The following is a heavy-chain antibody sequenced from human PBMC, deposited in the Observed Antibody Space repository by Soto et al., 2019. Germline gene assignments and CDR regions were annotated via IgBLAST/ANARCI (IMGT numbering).Heavy chain of an antibody. CDR2: IIPILGIA. D-gene: IGHD2-2*01. CDR3: ARDHCSSTICYYFDY. Sequence: QVQLVQSGAEVKKPGSSVKVSCKASGGTFSSYTISWVRQAPGQGLEWMGRIIPILGIANYAQKFQGRVTINADKSTSTADMELISLRSEDTAVYYCARDHCSSTICYYFDYWGQGTLVTVSS. CDR1: GGTFSSYT. J-gene: IGHJ4*02. V-gene: IGHV1-69*08.